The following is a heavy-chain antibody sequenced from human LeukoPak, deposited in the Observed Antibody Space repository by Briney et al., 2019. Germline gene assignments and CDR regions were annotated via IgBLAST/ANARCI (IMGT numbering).Heavy chain of an antibody. CDR3: TTKYYYDSSGYYVSLDY. V-gene: IGHV3-15*01. Sequence: GGSLRLSCAASGFTFSNAWMGWVRQAPGKGLEWVGRIKSKTDGGTTDYAAPVKGRFTISRDDSKNTLYLQMNSLKTEDTAVYYCTTKYYYDSSGYYVSLDYWGQGTLVTVSS. J-gene: IGHJ4*02. CDR1: GFTFSNAW. D-gene: IGHD3-22*01. CDR2: IKSKTDGGTT.